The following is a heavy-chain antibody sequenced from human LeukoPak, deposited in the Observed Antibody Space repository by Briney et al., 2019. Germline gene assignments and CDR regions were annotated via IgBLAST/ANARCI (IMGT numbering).Heavy chain of an antibody. D-gene: IGHD3-3*01. CDR1: GFTFSSYS. CDR3: ASGLGEHYDFWSGYYTGGGYYLDY. J-gene: IGHJ4*02. CDR2: ISSSSSYI. Sequence: GGSLRLSCAASGFTFSSYSMNWVRQAPGKGLEWVSSISSSSSYIYYADSVKGRFTISRDNAKNSLYLQMNSLRAEDTAVYYCASGLGEHYDFWSGYYTGGGYYLDYWGQGTLVTVSS. V-gene: IGHV3-21*01.